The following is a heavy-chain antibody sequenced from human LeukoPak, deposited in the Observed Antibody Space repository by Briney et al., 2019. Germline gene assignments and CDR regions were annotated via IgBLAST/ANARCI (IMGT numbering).Heavy chain of an antibody. CDR1: GYSISSGYY. CDR2: IYTSGST. D-gene: IGHD3-9*01. V-gene: IGHV4-4*07. J-gene: IGHJ6*03. Sequence: ASETLSLTCTVSGYSISSGYYWGWIRQPAGKGLEWIGRIYTSGSTNYNPSLKSRVTMSVDTSKNQFSLKLSSVTAADTAVYYCAREKRYYDILTGYEYYYYMDVWGKGTTVTISS. CDR3: AREKRYYDILTGYEYYYYMDV.